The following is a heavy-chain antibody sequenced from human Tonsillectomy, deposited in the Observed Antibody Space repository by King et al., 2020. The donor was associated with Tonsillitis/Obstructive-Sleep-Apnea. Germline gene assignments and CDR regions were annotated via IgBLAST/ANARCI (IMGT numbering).Heavy chain of an antibody. CDR3: ARVRYGDYTDYYYYMDV. D-gene: IGHD4-17*01. CDR1: GYTFTSHG. CDR2: ISAYNGNT. J-gene: IGHJ6*03. V-gene: IGHV1-18*01. Sequence: QLVQSGAEVKKPGASVKVSCKASGYTFTSHGINWVRQAPGQGLELMGWISAYNGNTKHAHKLQGRVTMTTDTTTSTTYMELRSLRSDDTAVYYCARVRYGDYTDYYYYMDVWGKGTTVTVSS.